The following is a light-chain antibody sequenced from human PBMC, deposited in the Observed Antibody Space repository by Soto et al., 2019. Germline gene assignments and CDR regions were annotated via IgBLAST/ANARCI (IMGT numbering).Light chain of an antibody. V-gene: IGLV1-44*01. CDR2: KTD. Sequence: QTVVTQPPSVSGTPGQRVTISCSGGSSNIGRDTVNWYQHFPGTAPKVLIYKTDQRPSGVPDRFSGSKSGTSASLAISGLQSEDEADYYCAVWDGSLNGWVFGGGTKVTVL. CDR1: SSNIGRDT. CDR3: AVWDGSLNGWV. J-gene: IGLJ3*02.